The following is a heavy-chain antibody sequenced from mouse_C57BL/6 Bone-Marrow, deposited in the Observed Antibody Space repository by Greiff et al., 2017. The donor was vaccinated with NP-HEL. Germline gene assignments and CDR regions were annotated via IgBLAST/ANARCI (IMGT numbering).Heavy chain of an antibody. CDR2: IRSKSNNYAT. V-gene: IGHV10-1*01. CDR1: GFSFNTYA. J-gene: IGHJ2*01. D-gene: IGHD2-2*01. Sequence: EVMLVESGGGLVQPKGSLKLSCAASGFSFNTYAMNWVRQAPGKGLEWVARIRSKSNNYATYYADSVKDRFTISRDDSESMLYLQMNNLKTEDTAMYYCVRWGGYEKSDYWGQGTTLTVSS. CDR3: VRWGGYEKSDY.